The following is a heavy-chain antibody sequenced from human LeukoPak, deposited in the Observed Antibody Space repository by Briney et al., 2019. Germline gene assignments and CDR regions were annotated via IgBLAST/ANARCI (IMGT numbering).Heavy chain of an antibody. CDR3: GRDGVSAALDY. V-gene: IGHV3-7*01. CDR1: GFTFGSFY. CDR2: IKHDGNEK. Sequence: GGSLRLSCAASGFTFGSFYMSWVRQAPGKGLEWLANIKHDGNEKYYVDSVKGRLTISRDNAKNSLYLQMNDLRDEDTAVYYCGRDGVSAALDYWGQGTLVTVSS. J-gene: IGHJ4*02. D-gene: IGHD2-2*01.